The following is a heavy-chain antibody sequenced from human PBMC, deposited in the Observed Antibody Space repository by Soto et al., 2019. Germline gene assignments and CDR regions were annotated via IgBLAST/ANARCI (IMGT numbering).Heavy chain of an antibody. CDR2: IIPIFGTA. Sequence: SVKVSCKASGGTFSSYGIIWVRQAPGQGLEWMGGIIPIFGTANYAQKFQGRVTITADESTSTAYMELSSLRSEDTAVYYCARGPPTMIVDRYFQHWGQGTLVTVSS. J-gene: IGHJ1*01. D-gene: IGHD3-22*01. V-gene: IGHV1-69*13. CDR1: GGTFSSYG. CDR3: ARGPPTMIVDRYFQH.